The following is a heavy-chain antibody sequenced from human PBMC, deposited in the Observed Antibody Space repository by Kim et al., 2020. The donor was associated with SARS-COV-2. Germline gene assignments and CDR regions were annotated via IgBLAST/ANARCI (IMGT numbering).Heavy chain of an antibody. D-gene: IGHD2-2*01. CDR3: ARGSVVVPAAIMSWFDP. J-gene: IGHJ5*02. V-gene: IGHV3-30*01. Sequence: VKGRFTISRANSKTTLYLQMNSLRAEDTAVYYCARGSVVVPAAIMSWFDPWGQGTLVTVSS.